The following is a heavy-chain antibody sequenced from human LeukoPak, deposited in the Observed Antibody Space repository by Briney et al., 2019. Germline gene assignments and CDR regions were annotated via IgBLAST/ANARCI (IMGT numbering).Heavy chain of an antibody. Sequence: SETLSLTCTVSGGSISSGSHYWGWIRQPPGKGLEWIANIYYSGSTYYNPSLKSRVAISVDTSKNLCSLNLSSVTATDTAVYYCARVVVTGGYYFDYWGQGILVTVSS. J-gene: IGHJ4*02. CDR1: GGSISSGSHY. CDR2: IYYSGST. CDR3: ARVVVTGGYYFDY. V-gene: IGHV4-39*01. D-gene: IGHD2-2*01.